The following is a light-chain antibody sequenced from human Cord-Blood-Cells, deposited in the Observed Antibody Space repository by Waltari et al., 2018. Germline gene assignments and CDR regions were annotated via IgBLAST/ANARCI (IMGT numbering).Light chain of an antibody. CDR3: QQYNNWPPWT. V-gene: IGKV3-15*01. CDR2: GVS. CDR1: QSVSSN. J-gene: IGKJ1*01. Sequence: EIVTTQSLATLSVSPGERATLSCRASQSVSSNLALYQQKPGQAPRLLIYGVSTRATGIPARFSGSGSGTEFTLTISSLQSEDFAVYYCQQYNNWPPWTFGQGTKVEIK.